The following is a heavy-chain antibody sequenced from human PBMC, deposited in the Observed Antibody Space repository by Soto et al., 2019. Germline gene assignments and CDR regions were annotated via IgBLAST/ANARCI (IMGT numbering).Heavy chain of an antibody. D-gene: IGHD3-22*01. Sequence: ASVKVSCKASGYTFTSYYIHWVRQAPGQGLEWMGVINPSGGSTSYAQNFQGRVTMTRDTSISTAYMELSRLRSDDTAVYYCARSTYYYDSSGYYHTSPFDYWGQGTLVTVSS. CDR2: INPSGGST. V-gene: IGHV1-2*02. CDR1: GYTFTSYY. CDR3: ARSTYYYDSSGYYHTSPFDY. J-gene: IGHJ4*02.